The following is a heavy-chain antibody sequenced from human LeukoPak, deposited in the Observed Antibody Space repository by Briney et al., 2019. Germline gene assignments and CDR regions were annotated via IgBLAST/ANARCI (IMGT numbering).Heavy chain of an antibody. CDR1: GYTFTGYY. J-gene: IGHJ4*02. CDR3: AIKDYDILTGYPDY. CDR2: INPNSGGT. D-gene: IGHD3-9*01. V-gene: IGHV1-2*02. Sequence: ASVKVSCKASGYTFTGYYMHWVRQAPGQGLECMGWINPNSGGTNYAQKFQGRVTMTRDTSISTAYMELSRLRSDDTAVYYCAIKDYDILTGYPDYWGQGTLVTVSS.